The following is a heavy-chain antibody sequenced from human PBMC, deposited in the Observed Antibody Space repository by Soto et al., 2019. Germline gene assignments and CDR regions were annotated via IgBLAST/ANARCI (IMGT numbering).Heavy chain of an antibody. V-gene: IGHV5-10-1*01. Sequence: PGESLKISCRGSTYNFTNYWISWMRQVPGRGLEWMGRIDPSDSYTSYSPSFQGHVTMSADKSSNTAFLHWSSLKASDTAMYYCARHLSASSVGYYYGMDLWGQGTTVTVSS. CDR1: TYNFTNYW. J-gene: IGHJ6*02. CDR2: IDPSDSYT. CDR3: ARHLSASSVGYYYGMDL. D-gene: IGHD6-6*01.